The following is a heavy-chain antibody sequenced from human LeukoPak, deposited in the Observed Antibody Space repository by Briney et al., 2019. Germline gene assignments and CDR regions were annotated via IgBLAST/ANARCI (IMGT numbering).Heavy chain of an antibody. CDR1: GYTFTGYY. CDR3: ARGPLYSSSWYSGLDY. J-gene: IGHJ4*02. Sequence: GASVKVSCKASGYTFTGYYMHWVRQAPGQGLEWMGRINPNSGGTNYAQKFQGRVTMTRDTSISTAYMELSRLRSDDTAVYYCARGPLYSSSWYSGLDYWGQGTLVTVSS. CDR2: INPNSGGT. D-gene: IGHD6-13*01. V-gene: IGHV1-2*06.